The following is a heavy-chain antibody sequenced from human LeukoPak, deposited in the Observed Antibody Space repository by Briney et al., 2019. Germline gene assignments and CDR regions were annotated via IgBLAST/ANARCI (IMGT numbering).Heavy chain of an antibody. J-gene: IGHJ3*02. CDR3: ARDRRYYYDSSGYYPKGHAFDI. Sequence: SETLSLTCTVSGGSISSYYWSWIRQPPGKGLEWIGYVYYSGSTNYNPSLKSRVTISVDTSKNQFSLKLSSVTAADTAVYYCARDRRYYYDSSGYYPKGHAFDIWGQGTMVTVSS. CDR2: VYYSGST. V-gene: IGHV4-59*01. D-gene: IGHD3-22*01. CDR1: GGSISSYY.